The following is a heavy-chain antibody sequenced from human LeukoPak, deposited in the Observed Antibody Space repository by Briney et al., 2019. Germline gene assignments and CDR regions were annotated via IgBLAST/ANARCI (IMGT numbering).Heavy chain of an antibody. Sequence: ASVKASCKAFGYTFTSNCMHGVRQAPGQGPEWMGVISPSGGSTTYAQKFQGRVTLTRDMSTSTDYLELSSLRSEDTAVYYCARDNSVRDEAWWFNPWGQGTLVTVSS. CDR3: ARDNSVRDEAWWFNP. J-gene: IGHJ5*02. CDR1: GYTFTSNC. V-gene: IGHV1-46*01. D-gene: IGHD5-24*01. CDR2: ISPSGGST.